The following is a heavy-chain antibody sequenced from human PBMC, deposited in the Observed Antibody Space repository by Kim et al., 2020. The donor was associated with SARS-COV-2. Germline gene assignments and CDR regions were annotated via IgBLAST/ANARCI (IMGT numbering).Heavy chain of an antibody. V-gene: IGHV1-18*01. CDR2: ISAYNGNT. CDR1: GYTFTSYG. CDR3: ARDDSSGWYLPEEY. J-gene: IGHJ4*02. Sequence: ASVKVSCKASGYTFTSYGISWVRQAPGQGLEWMGWISAYNGNTNYAQKLQGRVTMTTDTSTSTAYMELRSLRSDDTAVYYCARDDSSGWYLPEEYWGQGTLVTVSS. D-gene: IGHD6-19*01.